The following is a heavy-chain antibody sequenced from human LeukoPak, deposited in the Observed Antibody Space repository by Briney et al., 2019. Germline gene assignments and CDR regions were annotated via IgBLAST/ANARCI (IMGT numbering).Heavy chain of an antibody. CDR1: GNYW. V-gene: IGHV3-74*01. Sequence: GGSLRLSCAASGNYWMHWVRQVPGKGLVWVSHINSDGSWTSYADSVKGRFTISKDNAKNTVYLQMNSLRAEDTAVYYCVSFYETYWGRGTLVTISS. CDR2: INSDGSWT. D-gene: IGHD2/OR15-2a*01. J-gene: IGHJ4*02. CDR3: VSFYETY.